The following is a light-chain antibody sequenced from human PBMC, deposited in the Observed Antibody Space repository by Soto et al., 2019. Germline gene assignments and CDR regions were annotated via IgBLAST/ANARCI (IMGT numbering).Light chain of an antibody. V-gene: IGKV3-15*01. CDR1: QTVGSN. CDR3: HQYTNWLALT. CDR2: DAS. J-gene: IGKJ4*01. Sequence: EIVMTQSPATLSVSPGERATLSCRASQTVGSNLAWYQQKPGQPPRLLIYDASTRAAGVPVWFRGSESGTQFPLTISILQSEDSAVYYCHQYTNWLALTFGGGTKVEIK.